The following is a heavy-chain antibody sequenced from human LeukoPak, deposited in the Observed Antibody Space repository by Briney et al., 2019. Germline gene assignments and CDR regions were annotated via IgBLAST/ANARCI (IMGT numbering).Heavy chain of an antibody. D-gene: IGHD3-3*01. CDR1: GYTFTSYA. CDR3: ARVSRSRGEWLFDY. J-gene: IGHJ4*02. Sequence: ASVRVSCKASGYTFTSYAMNWVRQAPGQGLEWMGWINTNTGNPTYVQGFTGRFVFSLDTSVSTAYLQISSLKTEDTAVYYCARVSRSRGEWLFDYWGQGTLVSVSS. V-gene: IGHV7-4-1*02. CDR2: INTNTGNP.